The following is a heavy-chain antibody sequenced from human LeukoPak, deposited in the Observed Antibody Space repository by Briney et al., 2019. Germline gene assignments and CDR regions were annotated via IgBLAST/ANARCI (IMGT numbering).Heavy chain of an antibody. CDR1: GFSLSSSGVG. Sequence: ESGPTLVNPTQTLTLTCTFSGFSLSSSGVGVGWIRQPPGKALECLALIYWDDDKRYSPSLKSRLTITKDTSTNEVVLTMTSMDPVDTATYYCVHCPPRSSWFHWGQGTLVTVFS. CDR3: VHCPPRSSWFH. CDR2: IYWDDDK. D-gene: IGHD6-13*01. J-gene: IGHJ4*02. V-gene: IGHV2-5*02.